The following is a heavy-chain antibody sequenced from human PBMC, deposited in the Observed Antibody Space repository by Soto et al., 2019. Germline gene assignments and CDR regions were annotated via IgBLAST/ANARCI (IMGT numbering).Heavy chain of an antibody. Sequence: EVQLLESRGGLVQPGGSLRLSCAASGFTFTSYAMSWVRQAPGKGLEWVSTISGTGGSTYYPDSVKGRFTISRDNSKNTVYLQMNSLRAEDAAVYYCAKEMTSGYYLFDYWGQGTLVTVSS. V-gene: IGHV3-23*01. CDR2: ISGTGGST. J-gene: IGHJ4*02. D-gene: IGHD3-22*01. CDR1: GFTFTSYA. CDR3: AKEMTSGYYLFDY.